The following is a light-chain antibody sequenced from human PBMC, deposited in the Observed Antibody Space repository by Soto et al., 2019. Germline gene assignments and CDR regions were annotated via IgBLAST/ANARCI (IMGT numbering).Light chain of an antibody. Sequence: EIVLTQSPATLSLSPGERATLSCRASQSVGSYLAWYRQKPGQAPRLLISGASNRAPGIPARFSGSGSGTEFTLTISSREPEDFAVYYCQQRNNWPPTWTFGQGTKVEIK. J-gene: IGKJ1*01. CDR2: GAS. CDR1: QSVGSY. V-gene: IGKV3-11*01. CDR3: QQRNNWPPTWT.